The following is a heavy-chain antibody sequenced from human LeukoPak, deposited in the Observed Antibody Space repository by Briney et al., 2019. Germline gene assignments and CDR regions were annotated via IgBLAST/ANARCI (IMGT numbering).Heavy chain of an antibody. CDR1: GGSISSYY. V-gene: IGHV4-39*07. CDR3: ARVNWANWFDP. CDR2: IYYSGST. J-gene: IGHJ5*02. Sequence: SETLSLTCTVSGGSISSYYWSWIRQPPGKGLEWIGSIYYSGSTYYNPSLKSRVTISVDTSKNQFSLKLSSVTAADTAVYYCARVNWANWFDPWGQGTLVTVSS. D-gene: IGHD7-27*01.